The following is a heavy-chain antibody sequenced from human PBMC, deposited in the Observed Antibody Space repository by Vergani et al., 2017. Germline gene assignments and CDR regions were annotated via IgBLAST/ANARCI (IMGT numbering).Heavy chain of an antibody. D-gene: IGHD6-6*01. CDR1: GCPISSGGYY. Sequence: QVQLQESGPGLVKPSQTLSLTCTVSGCPISSGGYYWSWIRQHPGEGLEWIGYIYYSGSTYTNPSLKSRVTISVDTSENQFSLKLSSGTATDTAVYYCARDIEYSNSFHSFDIWGQGTMVTVSS. CDR2: IYYSGST. J-gene: IGHJ3*02. CDR3: ARDIEYSNSFHSFDI. V-gene: IGHV4-31*03.